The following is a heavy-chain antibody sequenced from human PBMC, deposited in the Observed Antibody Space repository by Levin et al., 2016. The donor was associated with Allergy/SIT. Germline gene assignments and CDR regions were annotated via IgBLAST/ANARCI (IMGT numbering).Heavy chain of an antibody. V-gene: IGHV1-46*01. CDR2: INPSGGST. CDR3: ARGYSSGWYGGWFDP. Sequence: WVRQAPGQGLEWMGIINPSGGSTSYAQKFQGRVTMTRDTSTSTVYMELSSLRSEDTAVYYCARGYSSGWYGGWFDPWGQGTLVTVSS. J-gene: IGHJ5*02. D-gene: IGHD6-19*01.